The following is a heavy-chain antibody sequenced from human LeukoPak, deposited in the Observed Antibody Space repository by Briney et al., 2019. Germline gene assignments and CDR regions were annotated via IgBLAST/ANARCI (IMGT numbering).Heavy chain of an antibody. Sequence: GGSLRLSCAASGFTFSSYGMHWVRQAPGKGLEWVAVISYDGSNKYYADSVKGRFTISRDNSKNTLYLQMNSLRAEDTAVYYCAKWGSGWSLFDYWGQGTLVTVSS. J-gene: IGHJ4*02. D-gene: IGHD6-19*01. CDR3: AKWGSGWSLFDY. V-gene: IGHV3-30*18. CDR1: GFTFSSYG. CDR2: ISYDGSNK.